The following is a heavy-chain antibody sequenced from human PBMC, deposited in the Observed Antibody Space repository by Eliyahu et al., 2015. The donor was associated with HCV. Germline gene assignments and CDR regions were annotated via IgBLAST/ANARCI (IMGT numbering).Heavy chain of an antibody. J-gene: IGHJ5*02. CDR2: IRSLAFGATP. Sequence: EVQLVESGGGFVQPGRSLRLSCXTSGFTFADYALTWVRQAPGXGLGWVGSIRSLAFGATPDYAASVKGRFSISRHXSESIAYLQMDSLTAEXTAVYYCARHDAGYTTVLPLDLWGHGSLVTVSS. V-gene: IGHV3-49*04. CDR3: ARHDAGYTTVLPLDL. D-gene: IGHD4-17*01. CDR1: GFTFADYA.